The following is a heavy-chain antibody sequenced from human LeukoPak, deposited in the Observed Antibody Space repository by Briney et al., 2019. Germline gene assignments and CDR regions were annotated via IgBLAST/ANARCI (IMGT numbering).Heavy chain of an antibody. J-gene: IGHJ4*02. CDR2: ISGSSSNI. CDR1: GFTFSSYG. CDR3: ARGFSSSRGGYLDY. D-gene: IGHD6-13*01. V-gene: IGHV3-48*02. Sequence: GGSLRLSCAASGFTFSSYGMNWVRQAPGKGLEWVSYISGSSSNIYYADSVKGRFTTSRDSAKNSLYLQMNSLRDEDTAVYYCARGFSSSRGGYLDYWGQGTLVTVSS.